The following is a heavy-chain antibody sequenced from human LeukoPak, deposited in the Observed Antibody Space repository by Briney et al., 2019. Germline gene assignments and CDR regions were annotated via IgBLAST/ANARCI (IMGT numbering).Heavy chain of an antibody. V-gene: IGHV3-7*01. CDR1: GFTFSSYA. D-gene: IGHD6-19*01. CDR2: IKQDGSEK. CDR3: ARDNVAGLYYYYYYGMDV. Sequence: GGSLRLSCAASGFTFSSYAMHWVRQAPGKGLEWVANIKQDGSEKYYVDSVKGRFTISRDNAKNSLYLQMNSLRAEDTAVYYCARDNVAGLYYYYYYGMDVWGQGTTVTVSS. J-gene: IGHJ6*02.